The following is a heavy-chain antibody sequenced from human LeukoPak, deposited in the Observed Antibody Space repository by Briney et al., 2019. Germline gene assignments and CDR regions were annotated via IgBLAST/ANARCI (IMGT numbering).Heavy chain of an antibody. J-gene: IGHJ6*02. CDR3: ALPLVAATYYYYGMDV. CDR2: IASDGSST. V-gene: IGHV3-74*01. Sequence: GGSLRLSCAASGFTFSSYWMNWVRQAPGKGLVWVSRIASDGSSTTYADSVKGRFTISRDNSKNSLYLQMNSLRAEDTAVYYCALPLVAATYYYYGMDVWGQGTTVTVSS. D-gene: IGHD2-15*01. CDR1: GFTFSSYW.